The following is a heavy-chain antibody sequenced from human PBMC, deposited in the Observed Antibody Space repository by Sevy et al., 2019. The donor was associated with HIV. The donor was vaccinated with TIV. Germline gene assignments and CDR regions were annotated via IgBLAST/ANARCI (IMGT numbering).Heavy chain of an antibody. D-gene: IGHD3-3*01. J-gene: IGHJ4*02. Sequence: ASVKVSCKLSGYTLTQLSMHWVRQAPGKGLEWLGSFDPEDGERIYAQKFLGRFTMTEETSTDTAYMELSSLRSEDTAIYYCATGREYYEGNSGYFDYWGQGTLVTVSS. CDR2: FDPEDGER. V-gene: IGHV1-24*01. CDR1: GYTLTQLS. CDR3: ATGREYYEGNSGYFDY.